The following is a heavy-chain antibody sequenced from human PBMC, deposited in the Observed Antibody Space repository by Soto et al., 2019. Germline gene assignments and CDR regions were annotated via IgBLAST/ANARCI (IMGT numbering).Heavy chain of an antibody. D-gene: IGHD3-16*02. V-gene: IGHV4-34*01. CDR1: GGSFSGYY. CDR3: ARSPYDHIWGSYRREYFQH. J-gene: IGHJ1*01. CDR2: INHSGST. Sequence: QVQLQQWGAGLLKPSETLSLTCAVYGGSFSGYYWSWIRQPPGKGLEWIGEINHSGSTNYNPSLKSRVTISVDTSKNQFSLKLCSVTAADTAVYYCARSPYDHIWGSYRREYFQHWGQGTLVTVSS.